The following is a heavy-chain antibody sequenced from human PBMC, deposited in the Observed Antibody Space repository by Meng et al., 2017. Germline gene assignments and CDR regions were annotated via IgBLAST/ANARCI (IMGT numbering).Heavy chain of an antibody. Sequence: GGSLRLSCTASDFTFSGSDVHWVRQASGKGVEWVGRIRSKLDPYATAYTASVKGRVTISRDDSKNTVYLKMNSLETEDTALYYCTLYTNGHTWGQGIRVTVSS. J-gene: IGHJ3*02. CDR1: DFTFSGSD. D-gene: IGHD2-8*01. V-gene: IGHV3-73*01. CDR2: IRSKLDPYAT. CDR3: TLYTNGHT.